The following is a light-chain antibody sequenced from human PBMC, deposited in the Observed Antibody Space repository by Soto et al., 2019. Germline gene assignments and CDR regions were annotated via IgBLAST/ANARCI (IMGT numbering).Light chain of an antibody. CDR1: QSVSSN. J-gene: IGKJ2*01. V-gene: IGKV3-15*01. CDR2: GAS. Sequence: EIVMTQSPATLSVSPGERATLSCXXXQSVSSNLAWYQQNPGQAPRLLIYGASTRATGIPARFSGSGSGTACTLTISSLQSEDFAVYYCQQYNNWPPRYTFGQGTKLEIK. CDR3: QQYNNWPPRYT.